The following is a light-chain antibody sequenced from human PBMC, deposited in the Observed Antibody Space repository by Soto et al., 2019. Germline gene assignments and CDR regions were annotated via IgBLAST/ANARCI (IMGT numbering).Light chain of an antibody. CDR3: AAWDVSLVV. V-gene: IGLV1-44*01. CDR2: SDN. J-gene: IGLJ2*01. CDR1: SSIIGTNT. Sequence: QSVLTQPPSASGTPGQRVTIFCSGSSSIIGTNTVIWYQQLPGAAPKLLIYSDNQRPSGVPDRFSGSKSGTSASLAISGLQSEDEADYYCAAWDVSLVVFGGGTKLTVL.